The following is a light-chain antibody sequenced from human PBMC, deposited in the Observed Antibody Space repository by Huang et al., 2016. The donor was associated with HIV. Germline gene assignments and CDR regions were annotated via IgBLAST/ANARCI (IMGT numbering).Light chain of an antibody. CDR3: QQYNNWPPRGT. CDR2: GAS. Sequence: EIVMTQSPATLSVSPGERATLSCRASQSVRSNIAWYQQKPGQAPRPLIFGASTRATGIPARFSGSESGTEFTLTISSLQSEDFAIYYCQQYNNWPPRGTFGQGTKVEIK. J-gene: IGKJ1*01. V-gene: IGKV3-15*01. CDR1: QSVRSN.